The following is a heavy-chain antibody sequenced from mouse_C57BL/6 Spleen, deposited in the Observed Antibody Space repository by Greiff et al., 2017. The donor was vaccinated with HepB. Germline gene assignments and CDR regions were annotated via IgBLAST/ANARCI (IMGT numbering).Heavy chain of an antibody. Sequence: VKLHESGPGLVAPSQCLSITCTVSGFSLTSYGVHWVRQPPGKGLEWLVVIWSDGSTTYNSALKSRLTSSKDNAKSQVILKMNSLRTDDTAMYYCARHVRLYYSMDYWGQGTSVTVSS. V-gene: IGHV2-6-1*01. CDR2: IWSDGST. D-gene: IGHD1-2*01. J-gene: IGHJ4*01. CDR1: GFSLTSYG. CDR3: ARHVRLYYSMDY.